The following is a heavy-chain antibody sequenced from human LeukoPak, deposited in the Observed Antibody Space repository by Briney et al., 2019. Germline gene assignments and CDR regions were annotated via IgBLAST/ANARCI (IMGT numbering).Heavy chain of an antibody. D-gene: IGHD1-26*01. V-gene: IGHV3-30*18. CDR1: GFTFSSYG. Sequence: PGGSLRLSCAASGFTFSSYGMHWVRKAPGKGLEWVAVISYDGSNKYYADSVKGRFTISRDNSKNTLYLQMNSLRAEDTVVYYCAKSASRWELLIGFYFDYWGQGTLVTVSS. CDR2: ISYDGSNK. CDR3: AKSASRWELLIGFYFDY. J-gene: IGHJ4*02.